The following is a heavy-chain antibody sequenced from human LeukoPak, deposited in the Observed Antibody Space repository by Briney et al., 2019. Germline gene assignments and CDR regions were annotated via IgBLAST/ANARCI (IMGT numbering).Heavy chain of an antibody. Sequence: SETLSLTCTVSGGSFSGYYWSWVRQPPGKGLGWIGYLYYTGSTNYNPSFTSRVTISVDTSTNQFSLKLSSVTAADTAVYYCARLSGPRGYGVDYWGQGTLVTVSS. D-gene: IGHD4-17*01. V-gene: IGHV4-59*01. CDR1: GGSFSGYY. CDR2: LYYTGST. CDR3: ARLSGPRGYGVDY. J-gene: IGHJ4*02.